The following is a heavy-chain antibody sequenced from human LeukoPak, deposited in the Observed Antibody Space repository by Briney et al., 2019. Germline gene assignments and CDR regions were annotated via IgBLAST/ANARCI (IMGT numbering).Heavy chain of an antibody. J-gene: IGHJ5*02. D-gene: IGHD5-18*01. CDR1: GYTFTGYY. V-gene: IGHV1-2*02. CDR3: ARVDTWDNWFDP. CDR2: INPNRGGT. Sequence: GGSVKVSCKASGYTFTGYYMQWARHAPGQGLEWMGWINPNRGGTNYAQKFQGRVTMTRDPSISTAYMELSRLRSDDTAVYDCARVDTWDNWFDPWGQGTLVTVSS.